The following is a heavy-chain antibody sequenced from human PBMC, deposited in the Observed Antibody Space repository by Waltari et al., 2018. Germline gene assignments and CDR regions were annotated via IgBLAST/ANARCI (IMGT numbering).Heavy chain of an antibody. D-gene: IGHD6-6*01. J-gene: IGHJ4*02. Sequence: QVQLVQSGAEVKKPGASVKVSCKASGYTFTSYAMHWVRQAPGQRLEWMGWINAGNGNTKYSQEFQGRVTITRDTSANTAYMELSSLRSEDMAVYYCARSFSSSPYYFDYWGQGTLVTVSS. V-gene: IGHV1-3*03. CDR3: ARSFSSSPYYFDY. CDR1: GYTFTSYA. CDR2: INAGNGNT.